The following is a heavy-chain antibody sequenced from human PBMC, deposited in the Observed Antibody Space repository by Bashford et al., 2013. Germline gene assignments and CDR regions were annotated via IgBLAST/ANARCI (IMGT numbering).Heavy chain of an antibody. CDR2: MNPNSGNT. Sequence: ASVKVSCKASGYTFTSYDINWVRQATGQGLEWMGWMNPNSGNTGYAQKFQGRVTMTRNTSISTAYMELSSLRSEDTAVYYCARAPAHPFGDYFYFDHVGPGNRGPPSPQ. V-gene: IGHV1-8*01. CDR1: GYTFTSYD. J-gene: IGHJ4*02. D-gene: IGHD4-17*01. CDR3: ARAPAHPFGDYFYFDH.